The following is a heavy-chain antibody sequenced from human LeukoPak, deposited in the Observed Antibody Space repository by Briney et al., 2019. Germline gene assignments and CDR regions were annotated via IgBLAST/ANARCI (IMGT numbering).Heavy chain of an antibody. Sequence: SETLSLTCTVSGGSISSHHWSWIRQPPGKGLEWFGYLYYGGNANYNPSLKSRVTISVDTSKNQFSLKLISVTTADTPVYFCARGGSDWYFALWGRGTLVTVSS. CDR1: GGSISSHH. V-gene: IGHV4-59*11. J-gene: IGHJ2*01. CDR2: LYYGGNA. D-gene: IGHD3-16*01. CDR3: ARGGSDWYFAL.